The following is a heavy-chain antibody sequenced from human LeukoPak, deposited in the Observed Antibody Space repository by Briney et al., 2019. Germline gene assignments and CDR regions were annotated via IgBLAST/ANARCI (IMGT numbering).Heavy chain of an antibody. Sequence: SETLSLTCTVSGGSISSSSYYWGWIRQPPGKGLEWIGSIYYSGSTYYNPSLKSRVTISVDTSKNQFSLKLSSVTAADTAVYYCARGDWSSGYSPYYFDYWGQGTLVTVSS. CDR1: GGSISSSSYY. D-gene: IGHD3-22*01. CDR2: IYYSGST. CDR3: ARGDWSSGYSPYYFDY. J-gene: IGHJ4*02. V-gene: IGHV4-39*07.